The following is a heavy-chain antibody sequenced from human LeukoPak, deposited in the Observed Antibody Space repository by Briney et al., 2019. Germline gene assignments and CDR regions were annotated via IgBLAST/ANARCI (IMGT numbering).Heavy chain of an antibody. Sequence: GGSLRLSCAASGFTFSRNSMNWVRQAPGKGLEWVSSISTSSSYINYADSVKGRFTISRDNAKNSLYLQMNSLRAEDTAVYYCARGSSNIAARNNWFDPWGQGTLVTVSS. CDR3: ARGSSNIAARNNWFDP. D-gene: IGHD6-6*01. V-gene: IGHV3-21*01. J-gene: IGHJ5*02. CDR2: ISTSSSYI. CDR1: GFTFSRNS.